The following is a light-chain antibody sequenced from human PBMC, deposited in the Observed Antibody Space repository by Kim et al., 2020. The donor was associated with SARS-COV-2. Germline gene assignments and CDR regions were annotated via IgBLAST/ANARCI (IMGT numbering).Light chain of an antibody. CDR1: PLRSYY. V-gene: IGLV3-19*01. CDR3: NSRDSSGNHWV. CDR2: GKN. Sequence: ALVQTVRSTCQGHPLRSYYSSWYQQKPGQAPVLVIYGKNNRPSGIPDRFSGSSSGNTASLTITGAQAEDEADYYCNSRDSSGNHWVFGGETKLTVL. J-gene: IGLJ3*02.